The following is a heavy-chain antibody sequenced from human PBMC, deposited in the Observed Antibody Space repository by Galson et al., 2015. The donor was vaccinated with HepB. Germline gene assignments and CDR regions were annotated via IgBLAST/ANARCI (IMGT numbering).Heavy chain of an antibody. D-gene: IGHD3-3*01. Sequence: SLRLSCAASGFTFSDYYMSWIRQAPGKGLEWVSYISSSGSTIYYADSVKGRFTISRDDAKNSLYLQTNSLRAEDTAVYYCATQYYDFWSGYWHPGNYFDYWGQGTLVTVSS. J-gene: IGHJ4*02. V-gene: IGHV3-11*01. CDR3: ATQYYDFWSGYWHPGNYFDY. CDR1: GFTFSDYY. CDR2: ISSSGSTI.